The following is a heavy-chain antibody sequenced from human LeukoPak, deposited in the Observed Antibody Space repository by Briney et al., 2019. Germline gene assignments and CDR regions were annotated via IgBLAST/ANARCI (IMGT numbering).Heavy chain of an antibody. V-gene: IGHV3-48*03. J-gene: IGHJ5*02. Sequence: GGSLRLSCAASGFTFSSYEMNWVRQAPGKGLEWVSYISSSGSTIYYADSVKGRFTISRDNTKNSLYLQMNSLRAEDTAVYYCARNQAVATIRYNWFDPWGQGTLVTVSS. CDR3: ARNQAVATIRYNWFDP. CDR2: ISSSGSTI. D-gene: IGHD5-12*01. CDR1: GFTFSSYE.